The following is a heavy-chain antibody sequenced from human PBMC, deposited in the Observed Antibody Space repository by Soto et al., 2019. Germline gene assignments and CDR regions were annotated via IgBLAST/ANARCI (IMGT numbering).Heavy chain of an antibody. D-gene: IGHD3-22*01. CDR1: GGSLSNFG. CDR2: IIPVFGTP. J-gene: IGHJ6*02. Sequence: QVQLVQSGAEVKKPGSSVKVSCTASGGSLSNFGISWVRQAPGQGLEWMGAIIPVFGTPNYAQKFQDRVTMNADESTTTVYMEVRSLTSEDTAVYYCARSVATKIVVTTYSAMGVWGQGTTVTVSS. CDR3: ARSVATKIVVTTYSAMGV. V-gene: IGHV1-69*12.